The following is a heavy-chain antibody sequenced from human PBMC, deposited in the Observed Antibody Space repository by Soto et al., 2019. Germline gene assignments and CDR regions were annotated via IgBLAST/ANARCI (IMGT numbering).Heavy chain of an antibody. CDR3: ASVVPGAEAWFGP. J-gene: IGHJ5*02. CDR1: GYTFSNYG. CDR2: VSLYSDGT. D-gene: IGHD2-2*01. V-gene: IGHV1-18*01. Sequence: ASVKVSCKTSGYTFSNYGITWVRQAPGQPLEWLGWVSLYSDGTNYAQKFQGRVSMTTDTSTTTAYMELRSLRSDDTAVYYCASVVPGAEAWFGPWGQGTLVTVSS.